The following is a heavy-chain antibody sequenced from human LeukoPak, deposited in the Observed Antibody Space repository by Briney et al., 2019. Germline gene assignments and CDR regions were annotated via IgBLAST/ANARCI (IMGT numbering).Heavy chain of an antibody. V-gene: IGHV4-59*12. Sequence: SETLSLTCTVSGGSITNYYWSWIRQPPGKGLEWLGYIYYTGATKYNPSLESRVTISVDTSKSQFSLQLSSVTAADTAVYYCARSTYCSGGSCSHNWFDPWGQGTLVTVSS. CDR3: ARSTYCSGGSCSHNWFDP. CDR2: IYYTGAT. J-gene: IGHJ5*02. D-gene: IGHD2-15*01. CDR1: GGSITNYY.